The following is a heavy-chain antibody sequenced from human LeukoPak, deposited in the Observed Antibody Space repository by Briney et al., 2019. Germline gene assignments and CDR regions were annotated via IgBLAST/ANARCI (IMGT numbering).Heavy chain of an antibody. J-gene: IGHJ4*02. Sequence: GGSLRLSCAASGFTFSDYYMSWIPQAPGEGLEWVSYISSSSSYTNYADSVKGRLTISRDNAKNSLYLQMNSLRAEDTAVYYCARELASLYYFDYWGQGTLVTVSS. CDR3: ARELASLYYFDY. CDR2: ISSSSSYT. D-gene: IGHD6-6*01. V-gene: IGHV3-11*06. CDR1: GFTFSDYY.